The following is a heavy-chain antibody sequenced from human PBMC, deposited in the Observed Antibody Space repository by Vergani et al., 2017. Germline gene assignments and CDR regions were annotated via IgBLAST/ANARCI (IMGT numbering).Heavy chain of an antibody. CDR2: IYTSGST. CDR1: GVSISSGSYY. Sequence: QVQLQESGPGLVKPSQTLSLTCTVSGVSISSGSYYWSWIRPPPGKGLEWIGRIYTSGSTNYNPSLKSRVTISVDTSKNQFSLKLSSVTAADTAVYYSAREDYYGSGSYPRAFDPWGQGTLVTVSS. D-gene: IGHD3-10*01. J-gene: IGHJ5*02. V-gene: IGHV4-61*02. CDR3: AREDYYGSGSYPRAFDP.